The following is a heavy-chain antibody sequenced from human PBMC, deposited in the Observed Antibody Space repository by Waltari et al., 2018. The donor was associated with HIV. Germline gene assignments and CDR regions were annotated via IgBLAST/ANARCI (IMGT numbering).Heavy chain of an antibody. J-gene: IGHJ2*01. CDR1: GGSVSSYY. V-gene: IGHV4-59*02. Sequence: QVQLQESGPGLVKPSETLSLTCTVSGGSVSSYYWNWFRQPPGKGLEWIAYIYNSGSTNYNPSLKSRFTISVDTSKNQFSLELSSVTAADTAVYYCARGRHSSGYSLWYFDLWGRGTLVTVSS. CDR2: IYNSGST. CDR3: ARGRHSSGYSLWYFDL. D-gene: IGHD3-22*01.